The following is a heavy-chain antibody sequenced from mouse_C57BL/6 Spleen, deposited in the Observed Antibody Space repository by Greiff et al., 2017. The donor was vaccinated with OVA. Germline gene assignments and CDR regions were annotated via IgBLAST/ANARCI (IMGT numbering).Heavy chain of an antibody. V-gene: IGHV1-69*01. CDR1: GYTFTSYW. J-gene: IGHJ4*01. D-gene: IGHD1-1*01. CDR2: IDPSDSYT. CDR3: ARYGSSIYYAMDY. Sequence: QVQLQQPGAELVMPGASVKLSCKASGYTFTSYWMHWVKQRPGQGLEWIGEIDPSDSYTNYNQKFKGKSTLTVYKSSSTAYMQLSSLTSEDSAVYYCARYGSSIYYAMDYWGQGTSVTVSS.